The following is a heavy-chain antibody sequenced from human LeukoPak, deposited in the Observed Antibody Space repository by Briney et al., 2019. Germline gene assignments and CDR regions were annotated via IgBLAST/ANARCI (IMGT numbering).Heavy chain of an antibody. CDR3: AKDRGITMIDFDY. J-gene: IGHJ4*02. CDR1: GFTFSDYY. D-gene: IGHD3-22*01. V-gene: IGHV3-11*04. Sequence: PGGSLRLSCAASGFTFSDYYMSWIRQAPGKGLEWVSYISSSGSTIYYADSVKGRFTISRDNAKNSLYLQMNSLRAEDTAVYYCAKDRGITMIDFDYWGQGTLVTVSS. CDR2: ISSSGSTI.